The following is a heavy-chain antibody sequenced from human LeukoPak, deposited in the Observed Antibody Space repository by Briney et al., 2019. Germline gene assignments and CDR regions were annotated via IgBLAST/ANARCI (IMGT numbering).Heavy chain of an antibody. Sequence: SQTLSLTCAVYGGSFSGYYWSWIRQPPGKGLEWIGEINHSGSTNYNPSLKSRVTISVDTSKNQFSLKLSSVTAADTAVYYCARGRQWLGLGYWGQGTLVTVSS. D-gene: IGHD6-19*01. V-gene: IGHV4-34*01. CDR3: ARGRQWLGLGY. CDR2: INHSGST. CDR1: GGSFSGYY. J-gene: IGHJ4*02.